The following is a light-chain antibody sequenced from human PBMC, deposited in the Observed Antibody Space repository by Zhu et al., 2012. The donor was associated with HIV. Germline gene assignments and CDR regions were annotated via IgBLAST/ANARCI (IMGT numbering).Light chain of an antibody. CDR1: EDISTY. J-gene: IGKJ4*01. CDR3: QQHINYCT. V-gene: IGKV1-5*03. CDR2: KAS. Sequence: DIQMTQSPSTLSASVGDRVTITCRASEDISTYLAWYQQKPGKAPNLLISKASNLESGVPSRFSGSGSGTEFTLTISSLQPDDFATYYCQQHINYCTFGGGTEGGDQT.